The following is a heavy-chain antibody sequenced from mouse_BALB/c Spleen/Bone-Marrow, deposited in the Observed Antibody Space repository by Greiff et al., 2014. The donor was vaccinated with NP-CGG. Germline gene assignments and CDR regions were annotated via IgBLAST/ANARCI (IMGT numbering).Heavy chain of an antibody. CDR2: IDPANYNT. J-gene: IGHJ3*01. CDR1: GFNIKDTY. V-gene: IGHV14-3*02. CDR3: ARNSMAY. Sequence: DVHLVESGAELVKPGASVKLSCTASGFNIKDTYMHWVKQRPEQGLEWIGRIDPANYNTKYDPKFQGKATITADTSSNTAYLQLSSLTSEDTAVYYCARNSMAYWGQGTLVTVPA.